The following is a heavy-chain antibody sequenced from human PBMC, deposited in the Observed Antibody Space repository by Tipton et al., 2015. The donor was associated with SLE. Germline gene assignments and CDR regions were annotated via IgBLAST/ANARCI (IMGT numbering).Heavy chain of an antibody. Sequence: TLSLTCTVSGGSISSYYWSWIRQPPGKGLEWIGYIYYSGSTYYNPSLKSRVTISVDTSKNQFSLKLSSVTAADTAVYYCARGYYYDSSGYYYYFDYWGQGTLVTVSS. CDR1: GGSISSYY. CDR3: ARGYYYDSSGYYYYFDY. CDR2: IYYSGST. J-gene: IGHJ4*02. V-gene: IGHV4-59*12. D-gene: IGHD3-22*01.